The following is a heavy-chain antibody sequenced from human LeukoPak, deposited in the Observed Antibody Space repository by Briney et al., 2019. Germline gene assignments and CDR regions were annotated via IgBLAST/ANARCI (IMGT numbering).Heavy chain of an antibody. J-gene: IGHJ4*02. Sequence: GGSLRLSCAASGFTFSSYAMGWVRQAPGKGLEWVSAISGSGGSTYYADSVKGRFTISRDDSKNTLYLQMNSLRAEDTAVYYCAKDIRRDGYNFDYWGQGTLVTVSS. CDR2: ISGSGGST. V-gene: IGHV3-23*01. CDR1: GFTFSSYA. CDR3: AKDIRRDGYNFDY. D-gene: IGHD5-24*01.